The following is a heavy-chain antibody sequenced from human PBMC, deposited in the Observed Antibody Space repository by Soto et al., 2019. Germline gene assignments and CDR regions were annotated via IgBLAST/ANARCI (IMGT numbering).Heavy chain of an antibody. D-gene: IGHD3-22*01. CDR3: ARSIHYSDGSNYSPFDY. CDR1: GGSVSSGNYY. J-gene: IGHJ4*02. Sequence: QVQLQESGPGLVKPSETLSLTCTVSGGSVSSGNYYWSWIRQPPGKGLEWIGYFYYTGSTTYNPSLKSPVTISIDASKNQFSLRLSSVTAADTAVYYCARSIHYSDGSNYSPFDYWGQGTLVTVSS. V-gene: IGHV4-61*01. CDR2: FYYTGST.